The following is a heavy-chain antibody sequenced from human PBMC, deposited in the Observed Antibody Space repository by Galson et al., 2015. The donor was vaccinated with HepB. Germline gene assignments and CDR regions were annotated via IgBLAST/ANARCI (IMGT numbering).Heavy chain of an antibody. V-gene: IGHV3-23*01. J-gene: IGHJ4*02. CDR3: ARDWLEE. D-gene: IGHD1-1*01. Sequence: SLRLSCAASGFTFISYAMNWVRQAPGKGLVWVSGITGGGGTSYYADSVKGRFTISRDNSQNTLYLQMNRVRVEDTDIYYFARDWLEEWGQGTLVTVSS. CDR2: ITGGGGTS. CDR1: GFTFISYA.